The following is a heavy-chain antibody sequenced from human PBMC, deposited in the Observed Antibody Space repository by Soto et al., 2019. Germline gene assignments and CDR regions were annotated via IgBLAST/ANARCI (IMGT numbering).Heavy chain of an antibody. CDR1: GVSISGYY. CDR2: IYYTGST. V-gene: IGHV4-59*01. CDR3: ARALMVTPYYYFDY. J-gene: IGHJ4*02. Sequence: SETLSLTCTVSGVSISGYYWSWIRQPPGKGLEWIGYIYYTGSTNYNPSLKSRVTISVDMSKNQFSLKLSSVTAADTAVYYCARALMVTPYYYFDYWGQGALVTVSS. D-gene: IGHD3-10*01.